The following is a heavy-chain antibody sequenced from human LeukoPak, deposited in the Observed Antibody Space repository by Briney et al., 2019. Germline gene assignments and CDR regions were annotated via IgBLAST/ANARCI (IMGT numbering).Heavy chain of an antibody. CDR3: ATYRQVLLPFES. D-gene: IGHD2-8*02. CDR1: GFTFSTFA. Sequence: GGSLRLSCAASGFTFSTFAMIWVRQPPGKGLEWVSSIFPSGGEIHYADSVRGRCTISRDNSKSTLSLQMNSRRAEDTAIYYCATYRQVLLPFESWGQGTLVTVSS. V-gene: IGHV3-23*01. J-gene: IGHJ4*02. CDR2: IFPSGGEI.